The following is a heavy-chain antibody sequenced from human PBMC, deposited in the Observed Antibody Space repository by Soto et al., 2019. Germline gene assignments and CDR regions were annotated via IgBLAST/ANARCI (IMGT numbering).Heavy chain of an antibody. Sequence: EVQLVESGGGLVQPGGSLRLSCAASGFTFSSYAMSWVRQAPGKGLEWVSAISGSGGSTYYADSVKGRFTISRDNSKNTLYLQMNSLRAEDTAVYYCAKEGYCSSTSCSDYYFDYWGQGTLVTVSS. CDR2: ISGSGGST. J-gene: IGHJ4*02. V-gene: IGHV3-23*04. CDR3: AKEGYCSSTSCSDYYFDY. CDR1: GFTFSSYA. D-gene: IGHD2-2*01.